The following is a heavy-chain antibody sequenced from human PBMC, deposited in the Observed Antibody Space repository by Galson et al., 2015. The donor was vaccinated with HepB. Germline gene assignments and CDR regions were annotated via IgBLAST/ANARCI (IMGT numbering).Heavy chain of an antibody. J-gene: IGHJ2*01. Sequence: TLSLTCTVSGGSISSGGYYWSWIRQHPGKGLEWIGYIYYSGSTYYNPSLKSRVTISVDTSKNQFSLKLSSVTAADTAVYYCARALHLLSSLYWYFDLWGRGTLVTVSS. V-gene: IGHV4-31*03. CDR2: IYYSGST. D-gene: IGHD2-21*01. CDR3: ARALHLLSSLYWYFDL. CDR1: GGSISSGGYY.